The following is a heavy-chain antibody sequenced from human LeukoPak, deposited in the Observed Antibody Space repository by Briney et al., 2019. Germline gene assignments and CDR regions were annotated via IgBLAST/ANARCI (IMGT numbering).Heavy chain of an antibody. CDR3: ATRAGTLDYYYGMDV. D-gene: IGHD6-19*01. V-gene: IGHV5-51*01. Sequence: GESLKISCKGSGYSFTSYWIGWVRQMPGKGLEWMGIIYPGDSDTRYSPSSQGQVTISADKSISTAYLQWSSLKASDTAMYYCATRAGTLDYYYGMDVWGQGTTVTVSS. J-gene: IGHJ6*02. CDR1: GYSFTSYW. CDR2: IYPGDSDT.